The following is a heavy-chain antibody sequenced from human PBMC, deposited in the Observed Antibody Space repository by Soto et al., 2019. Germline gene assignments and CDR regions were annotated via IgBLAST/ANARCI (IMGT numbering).Heavy chain of an antibody. Sequence: ASVKVSCKASGYTFTGYYMHWVRQAPGQGLEWMGWINPNSGGTNYAQKFQGWVTMTRDTSISTAYMELSRLRSDDTAVYYCARDSSGSYYEDNWFDTWGQGTLVTVSS. CDR3: ARDSSGSYYEDNWFDT. CDR2: INPNSGGT. D-gene: IGHD1-26*01. CDR1: GYTFTGYY. J-gene: IGHJ5*02. V-gene: IGHV1-2*04.